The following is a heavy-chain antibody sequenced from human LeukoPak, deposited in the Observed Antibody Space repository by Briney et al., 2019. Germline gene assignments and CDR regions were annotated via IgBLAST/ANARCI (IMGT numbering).Heavy chain of an antibody. CDR3: ARNNQLFGAAYFDY. V-gene: IGHV1-46*01. J-gene: IGHJ4*02. D-gene: IGHD1-14*01. CDR1: GYTFTNYY. Sequence: ASVKVSCKASGYTFTNYYIHWVRQAPGQGLECMGIINPSGGSTSYAQKFQGRVTMTRDVSTSTAYMELSSLRSEDTAVYYCARNNQLFGAAYFDYWGQGTLVTVSS. CDR2: INPSGGST.